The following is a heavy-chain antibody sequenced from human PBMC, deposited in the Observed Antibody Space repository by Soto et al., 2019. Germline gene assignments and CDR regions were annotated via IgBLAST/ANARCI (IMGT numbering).Heavy chain of an antibody. CDR2: INPSGGST. J-gene: IGHJ3*02. Sequence: ASVKVSCKASGYTFTSYYMHWVRQAPGQGLEWMGIINPSGGSTSYAQKFQGRVTMTRDTSTSTVYMELSSLRSEDTAVYYCARGADVLRYFDWLLTVDAFDIWGQGTMVPVSS. V-gene: IGHV1-46*03. CDR1: GYTFTSYY. CDR3: ARGADVLRYFDWLLTVDAFDI. D-gene: IGHD3-9*01.